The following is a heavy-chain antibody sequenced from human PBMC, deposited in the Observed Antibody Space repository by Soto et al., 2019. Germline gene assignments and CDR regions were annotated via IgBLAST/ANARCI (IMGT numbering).Heavy chain of an antibody. CDR1: GFTFSNAW. CDR3: ARVTPKLKSDYDFWSGYYTGYFDY. D-gene: IGHD3-3*01. V-gene: IGHV3-74*01. Sequence: GGSLRLSCAASGFTFSNAWMSWVRQAPGKGLEWVGRINSDGSSTSYADSVKGRFTISRDNAKNTLYLQMNSLRAEDTAVYYCARVTPKLKSDYDFWSGYYTGYFDYWGQGTLVTVSS. CDR2: INSDGSST. J-gene: IGHJ4*02.